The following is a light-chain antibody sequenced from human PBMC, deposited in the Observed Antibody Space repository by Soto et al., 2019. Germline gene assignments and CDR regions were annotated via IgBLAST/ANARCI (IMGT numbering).Light chain of an antibody. CDR2: SAS. V-gene: IGKV3-15*01. Sequence: EIVMTQSPVTLSVSPGERATLSCTASQSVNNNVAWYQQKPGHTPRLLIYSASIGATGTPARFSGSGSGSDFTLTINSLQPEDSAIYYCQQRSNWPVSFGGGTKVEIK. CDR3: QQRSNWPVS. CDR1: QSVNNN. J-gene: IGKJ4*01.